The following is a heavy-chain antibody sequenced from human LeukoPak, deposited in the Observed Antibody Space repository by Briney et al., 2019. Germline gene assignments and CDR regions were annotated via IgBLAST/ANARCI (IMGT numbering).Heavy chain of an antibody. CDR3: ARDHSNLYYYYYMDV. J-gene: IGHJ6*03. D-gene: IGHD6-13*01. CDR2: INPSGGST. CDR1: GYTFTGYY. Sequence: PEASVKVSCKASGYTFTGYYMHWVRQAPGQGLEWMGIINPSGGSTSYAQKFQGRVTMTRDMSTSTVYMELSSLRSEDTAVYYCARDHSNLYYYYYMDVWGKGATVTVSS. V-gene: IGHV1-46*01.